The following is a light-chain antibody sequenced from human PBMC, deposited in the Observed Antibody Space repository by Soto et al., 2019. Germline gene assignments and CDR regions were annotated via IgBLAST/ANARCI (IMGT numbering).Light chain of an antibody. CDR1: QSVSSSY. CDR3: QHYGTSPLT. V-gene: IGKV3-20*01. CDR2: VAS. J-gene: IGKJ5*01. Sequence: VLTQSPGTLSLSPGERATLSCRASQSVSSSYLAWYQQKTGQAPRLVIYVASSRATGIPDRFSGGGSGADFTLTISRLETEDFEVYDCQHYGTSPLTSGQGTRLEIK.